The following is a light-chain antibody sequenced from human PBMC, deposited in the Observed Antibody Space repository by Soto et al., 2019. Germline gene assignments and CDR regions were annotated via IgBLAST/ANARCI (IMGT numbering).Light chain of an antibody. CDR1: SSDVGGYKY. CDR2: EVS. V-gene: IGLV2-8*01. Sequence: QSVLTQPPSASGSPGQSVTISCTGTSSDVGGYKYVSWYQQHPGKAPKLMIYEVSKRPSGVPDRFSGSKSGNTASLTVSGLQAEDEADYYCSSYAGSNNVLFGGGTKVTVL. J-gene: IGLJ2*01. CDR3: SSYAGSNNVL.